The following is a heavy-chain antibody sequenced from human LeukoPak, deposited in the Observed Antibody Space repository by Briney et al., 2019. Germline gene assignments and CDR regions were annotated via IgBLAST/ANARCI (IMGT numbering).Heavy chain of an antibody. V-gene: IGHV1-69*13. J-gene: IGHJ6*02. CDR1: GGTFSSYA. CDR2: IIPIFGTA. D-gene: IGHD2-15*01. Sequence: ASVKVSCTASGGTFSSYAISWVRQAPGQGLEWMGGIIPIFGTANYAQKFQGRVTITADESTSTAYMELSSLRSEDTAVYYCARSSGGRTYYYYGMDVWGQGTTVTVSS. CDR3: ARSSGGRTYYYYGMDV.